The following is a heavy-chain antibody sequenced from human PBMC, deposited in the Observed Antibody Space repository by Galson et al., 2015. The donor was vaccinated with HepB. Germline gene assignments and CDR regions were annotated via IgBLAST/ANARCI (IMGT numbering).Heavy chain of an antibody. CDR2: IKPDGSDE. D-gene: IGHD6-19*01. Sequence: SLRLSCAASGFTFSNYWMSWVRQAPGKGLEWVANIKPDGSDEFHVDSVRGRFTISRDNAKNSLYLQINSLRVEDTAVYYCARSGLVPPTFRIAVPGAHDYWGQGTLVTVSS. CDR3: ARSGLVPPTFRIAVPGAHDY. J-gene: IGHJ4*02. CDR1: GFTFSNYW. V-gene: IGHV3-7*01.